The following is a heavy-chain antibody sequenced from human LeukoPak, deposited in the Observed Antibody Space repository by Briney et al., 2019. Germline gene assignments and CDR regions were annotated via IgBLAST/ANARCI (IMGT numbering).Heavy chain of an antibody. V-gene: IGHV4-59*12. J-gene: IGHJ4*02. Sequence: SETLSLTCTVSGGSISSYYWSWIRQPPGKGLEWIGYIYYSGSTNYNPSLKSRVTISVDASKNQFSLKLSSVTAADTAVYYCAREDFLWSGYSLDYWGQGTLVTVSS. CDR1: GGSISSYY. D-gene: IGHD3-3*01. CDR3: AREDFLWSGYSLDY. CDR2: IYYSGST.